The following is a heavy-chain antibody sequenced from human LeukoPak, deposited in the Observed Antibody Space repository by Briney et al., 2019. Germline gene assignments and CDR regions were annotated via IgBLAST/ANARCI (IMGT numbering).Heavy chain of an antibody. CDR2: IIPIFGTA. Sequence: EASVKVSCKASGGTFSSYAISWVRQAPGQGLEWMGGIIPIFGTANYAQKFQGRVTITADESTSTAYMELSSLRSEDTAVYYCAVNYYDSSGYFGYWGQGTLVTVSS. CDR1: GGTFSSYA. D-gene: IGHD3-22*01. V-gene: IGHV1-69*13. J-gene: IGHJ4*02. CDR3: AVNYYDSSGYFGY.